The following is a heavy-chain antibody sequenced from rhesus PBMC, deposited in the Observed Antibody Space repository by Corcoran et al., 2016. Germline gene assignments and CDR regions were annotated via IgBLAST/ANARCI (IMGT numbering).Heavy chain of an antibody. Sequence: QVQLQESGPGLVKPAETLSLTCAVSGSSINSGYYWGWVRQPPGKGLDYIGFNSGSSGSTYYHPALKIRVPVSKDTSKNQFSLKLSSVTAADTAVYYCAKHTGFSFDYWSQGVPVTVSS. V-gene: IGHV4-99*01. J-gene: IGHJ4*01. CDR1: GSSINSGYY. CDR3: AKHTGFSFDY. CDR2: NSGSSGST.